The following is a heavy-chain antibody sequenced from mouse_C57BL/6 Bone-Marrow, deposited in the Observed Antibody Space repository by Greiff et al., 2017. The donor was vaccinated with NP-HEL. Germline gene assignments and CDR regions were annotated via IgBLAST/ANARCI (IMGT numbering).Heavy chain of an antibody. D-gene: IGHD2-5*01. Sequence: QVQLQQSGAELVKPGASVKMSCKASGYTFTSYWITWVKQRPGQGLEWIGDIYPGSGSTNYNEKFKSKATLTVDTSSSTAYMQLSSLTSEDSAVYYCARGYYSNFPAWFAYWGQGTLVTVSA. J-gene: IGHJ3*01. V-gene: IGHV1-55*01. CDR3: ARGYYSNFPAWFAY. CDR1: GYTFTSYW. CDR2: IYPGSGST.